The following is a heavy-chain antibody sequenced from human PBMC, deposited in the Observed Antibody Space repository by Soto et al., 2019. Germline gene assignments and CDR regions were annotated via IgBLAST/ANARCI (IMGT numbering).Heavy chain of an antibody. CDR1: GFTFSNYA. D-gene: IGHD6-19*01. J-gene: IGHJ4*02. CDR2: ISGSGGTT. Sequence: EVQLLESGGGLVQPGGSLRLSCAASGFTFSNYAIAWVRQAPGKGLEWVSGISGSGGTTYYADSVKGRFTISRDNSKDPLDLHMISLRDEDTDVYYRAKTPRQWLVDFDYWGQGALVTVSS. CDR3: AKTPRQWLVDFDY. V-gene: IGHV3-23*01.